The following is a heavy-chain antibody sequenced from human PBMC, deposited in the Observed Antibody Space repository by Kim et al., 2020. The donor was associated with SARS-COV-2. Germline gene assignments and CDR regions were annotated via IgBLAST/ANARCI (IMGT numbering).Heavy chain of an antibody. CDR1: GFTFSSDA. J-gene: IGHJ4*02. D-gene: IGHD6-19*01. V-gene: IGHV3-23*01. Sequence: GGSLRLSCAASGFTFSSDAMSWVRQAPGKGLELVSGISRIGGNTYYADSVKGRFTISRDTSTNILSLQMNSLRAEDTAVYYCAKAGPGGLNSFDYWGQGTLVTVSS. CDR3: AKAGPGGLNSFDY. CDR2: ISRIGGNT.